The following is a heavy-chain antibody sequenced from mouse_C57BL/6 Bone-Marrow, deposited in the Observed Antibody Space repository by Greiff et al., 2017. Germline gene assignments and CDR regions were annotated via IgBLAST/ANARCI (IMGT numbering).Heavy chain of an antibody. V-gene: IGHV1-15*01. CDR2: IDPETGGT. CDR3: TRKATVVVDYYARDY. CDR1: GYTFTDYE. Sequence: QVQLQQSGAELVRPGASVTLSCKASGYTFTDYEMHWVKQTPVHGLEWIGAIDPETGGTAYNQKFKGKAILTADKSSSTAYMELRSLTSEDSAVYYCTRKATVVVDYYARDYWGQGTSVTVSS. D-gene: IGHD1-1*01. J-gene: IGHJ4*01.